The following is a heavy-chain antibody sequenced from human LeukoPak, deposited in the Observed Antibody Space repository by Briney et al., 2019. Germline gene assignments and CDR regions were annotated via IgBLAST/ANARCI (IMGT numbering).Heavy chain of an antibody. CDR2: ISSSSSYI. CDR1: GFTFCSYS. J-gene: IGHJ4*02. Sequence: GGSLRLSCAASGFTFCSYSMNWVRQAPGKGLEWVSSISSSSSYIYYADSVKGRFTISRDNAKNSLSLQMNSLRAEDTAVYYCARAITNYAYIFDYWGQGTLVTVSS. V-gene: IGHV3-21*01. CDR3: ARAITNYAYIFDY. D-gene: IGHD3-16*01.